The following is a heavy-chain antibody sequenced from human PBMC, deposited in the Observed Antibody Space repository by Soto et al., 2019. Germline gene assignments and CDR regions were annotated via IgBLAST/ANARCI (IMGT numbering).Heavy chain of an antibody. CDR3: ARDGAGIAVAGTLDWFDP. D-gene: IGHD6-19*01. Sequence: QVQLQESGPGLVKPSETLSLTCTVSGGSISSYYWSWIRQPPGKGLEWIGYIYYSGSTNYNPSLKSRVTISVDTAKNQFSLKRSSVTAADTAVYYCARDGAGIAVAGTLDWFDPWGQGTLVTVSS. V-gene: IGHV4-59*01. CDR1: GGSISSYY. J-gene: IGHJ5*02. CDR2: IYYSGST.